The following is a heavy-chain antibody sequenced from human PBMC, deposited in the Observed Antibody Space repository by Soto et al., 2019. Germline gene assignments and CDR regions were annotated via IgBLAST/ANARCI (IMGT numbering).Heavy chain of an antibody. V-gene: IGHV1-2*04. J-gene: IGHJ4*02. CDR1: GYTFTGYY. CDR2: INPNSGGT. D-gene: IGHD6-19*01. CDR3: AREVDSSGWYYDY. Sequence: ASVKVSCKASGYTFTGYYMHWVRQAPGQGLEWMGWINPNSGGTNYAQKFQGWVTMTRDTSASTAYMELSSLRSEDTAVYYCAREVDSSGWYYDYWGQGTLVTVSS.